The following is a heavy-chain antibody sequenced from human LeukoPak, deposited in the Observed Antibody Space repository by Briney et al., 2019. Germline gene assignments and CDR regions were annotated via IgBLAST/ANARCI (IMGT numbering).Heavy chain of an antibody. CDR2: INWNGGST. CDR1: GFTFDDYG. CDR3: ARVAQGYYGSGSYHFDY. Sequence: GGSLRLSCAASGFTFDDYGMSWVRQAPGKGLEWVSGINWNGGSTGYADSVKGRFTISRDNAKNSLCLQMNSLRAEDTALYYCARVAQGYYGSGSYHFDYWGQGTLVTVSS. V-gene: IGHV3-20*04. D-gene: IGHD3-10*01. J-gene: IGHJ4*02.